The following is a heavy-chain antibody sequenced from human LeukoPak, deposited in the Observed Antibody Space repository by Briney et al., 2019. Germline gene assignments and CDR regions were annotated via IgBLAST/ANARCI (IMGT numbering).Heavy chain of an antibody. CDR3: ARARGYCRGGSCYLDY. Sequence: AETLSLTCAVYGGSFSGYYWSWIRQPPGKGLEWIGEINHSGSTNYNPSLKSRVTISVDTTKNQFSLKLSSVTAADTAVYYCARARGYCRGGSCYLDYWGQGTLVTVSS. CDR2: INHSGST. D-gene: IGHD2-15*01. CDR1: GGSFSGYY. V-gene: IGHV4-34*01. J-gene: IGHJ4*02.